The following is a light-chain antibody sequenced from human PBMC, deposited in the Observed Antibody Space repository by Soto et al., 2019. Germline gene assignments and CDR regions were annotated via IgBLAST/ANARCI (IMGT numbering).Light chain of an antibody. CDR3: SSYTTSSTPHYV. V-gene: IGLV2-14*03. CDR1: SSDVGGYNS. J-gene: IGLJ1*01. CDR2: DVS. Sequence: SALTQPASVSGSPGQSITISCTETSSDVGGYNSVSWYQHHPGKAPKLMIFDVSDRPSGVSSRFSGSKSGNTASLTISGLQAEDEADYYCSSYTTSSTPHYVFGPGTKVTVL.